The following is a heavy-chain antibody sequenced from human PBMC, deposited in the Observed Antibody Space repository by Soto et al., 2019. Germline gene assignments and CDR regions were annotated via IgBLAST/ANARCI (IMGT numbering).Heavy chain of an antibody. Sequence: QITLEESGPTLVKPTQTLTLACTFSGFSLSSTRMAVGWIRQPPGKALEWLALISWDDDKRYSPFLKSRLTITKDTSKNQVVLTMSNMDPVDTARYYCAHIVVAGLGYYFDYWGQGTLVTVSS. V-gene: IGHV2-5*02. D-gene: IGHD6-19*01. J-gene: IGHJ4*02. CDR2: ISWDDDK. CDR1: GFSLSSTRMA. CDR3: AHIVVAGLGYYFDY.